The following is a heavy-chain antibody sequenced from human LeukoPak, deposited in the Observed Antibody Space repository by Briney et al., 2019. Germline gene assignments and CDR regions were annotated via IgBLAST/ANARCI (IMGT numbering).Heavy chain of an antibody. CDR2: IYSGGST. D-gene: IGHD3-22*01. J-gene: IGHJ4*02. V-gene: IGHV3-53*01. CDR1: GFTVTGNY. CDR3: ARGVDYYDSSGTIDY. Sequence: PGGSLRLSCAASGFTVTGNYMSWVRQAPGKGLEWVSVIYSGGSTFYADSVKGRFTISRDNSKNTLYLQMNSLRAEDTAVYHCARGVDYYDSSGTIDYWGQGTLVTVSS.